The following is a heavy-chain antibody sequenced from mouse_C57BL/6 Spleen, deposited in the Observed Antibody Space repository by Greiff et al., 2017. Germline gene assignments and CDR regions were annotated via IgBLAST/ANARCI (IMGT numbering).Heavy chain of an antibody. D-gene: IGHD2-4*01. V-gene: IGHV1-69*01. CDR2: IDPSDSYT. Sequence: QVQLQQPGAELVMPGASVKLSCKASGYTFTSYWMHWVKQRPGQGLEWIGEIDPSDSYTNYNQKFKGKSTLTVDKSSSPAYMQLSSLTSEDSAVYYCARGGLQFDYWGQGTTLTVAS. CDR3: ARGGLQFDY. CDR1: GYTFTSYW. J-gene: IGHJ2*01.